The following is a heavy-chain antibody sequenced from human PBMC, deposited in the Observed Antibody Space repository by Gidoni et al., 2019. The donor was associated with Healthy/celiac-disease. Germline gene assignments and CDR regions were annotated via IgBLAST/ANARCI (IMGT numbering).Heavy chain of an antibody. CDR3: TRVWACGGDCYSPFDY. V-gene: IGHV3-49*05. Sequence: EVQLVESGGGLVKQGRSRRLYCTASGFTFGAYAMSWFRQAPGKGLELVGFIRSKAYGGTTEYAASVKGRFTISRDDSKSIAYLQMNSLKTEDTAVYYCTRVWACGGDCYSPFDYWGQGTLVTVSS. D-gene: IGHD2-21*02. CDR1: GFTFGAYA. CDR2: IRSKAYGGTT. J-gene: IGHJ4*02.